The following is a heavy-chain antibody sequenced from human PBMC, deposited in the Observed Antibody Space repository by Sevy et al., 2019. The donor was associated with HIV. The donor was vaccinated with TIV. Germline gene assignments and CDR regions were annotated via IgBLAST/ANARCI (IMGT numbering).Heavy chain of an antibody. V-gene: IGHV3-30*02. CDR1: GFTFNFHA. CDR2: ICHDGSNK. CDR3: ARETDNSARWLDP. J-gene: IGHJ5*02. D-gene: IGHD4-4*01. Sequence: GGSLRLSCAASGFTFNFHAMHWVRQAPGKGLEWVAFICHDGSNKYMADSVKGRFTISRDNSKNTLFLQMNSLTVEDAAVYYGARETDNSARWLDPWGQGTLVTVSS.